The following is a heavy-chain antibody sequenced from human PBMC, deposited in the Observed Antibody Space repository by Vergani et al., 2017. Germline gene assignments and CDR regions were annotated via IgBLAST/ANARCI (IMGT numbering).Heavy chain of an antibody. D-gene: IGHD3-3*01. J-gene: IGHJ4*02. V-gene: IGHV3-30*18. CDR3: AKKSPDFWSGYYSIDY. CDR2: ISYDGSNT. Sequence: VELVESGGGLVQPGGSLRLSCAASGFTFSSSGMHWVRQAPGKGLEWVAVISYDGSNTYYADSVKGRFTISRDNSKNTVYLQMNSLRGEDTAVYYCAKKSPDFWSGYYSIDYWGQGTLVTVSS. CDR1: GFTFSSSG.